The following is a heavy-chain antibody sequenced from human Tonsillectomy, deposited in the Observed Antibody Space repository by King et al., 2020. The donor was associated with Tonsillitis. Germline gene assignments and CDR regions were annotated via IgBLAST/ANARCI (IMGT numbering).Heavy chain of an antibody. J-gene: IGHJ4*02. V-gene: IGHV5-51*01. CDR3: ARFDYYDSSGYPADY. CDR1: GYRFSSYW. CDR2: IYPSDSDT. Sequence: QLVQSGAEVKKPGESLNISCKGSGYRFSSYWIGWVRQMPGKGLEWMGIIYPSDSDTRYSPSFQGHVTISADKSISTAYLQWSSLKASDTAMYYCARFDYYDSSGYPADYWGQGTLVTVSS. D-gene: IGHD3-22*01.